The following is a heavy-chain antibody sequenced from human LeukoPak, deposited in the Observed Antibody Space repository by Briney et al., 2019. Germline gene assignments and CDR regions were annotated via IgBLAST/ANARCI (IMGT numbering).Heavy chain of an antibody. D-gene: IGHD2-2*01. CDR1: GDSITSSAYY. Sequence: PSETLSLTCTASGDSITSSAYYWGWIRQPPGKGLEWIGSMYYGGFTYYSPSLKSRVTISVDTSKNQFSLKLSSVTAADTAMYYCVKSNSRYQPWTLDIWGRGTMVTVSS. V-gene: IGHV4-39*07. J-gene: IGHJ3*02. CDR2: MYYGGFT. CDR3: VKSNSRYQPWTLDI.